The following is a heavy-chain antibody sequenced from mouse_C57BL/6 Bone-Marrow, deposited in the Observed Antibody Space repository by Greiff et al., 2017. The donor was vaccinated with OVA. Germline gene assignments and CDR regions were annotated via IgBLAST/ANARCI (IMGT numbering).Heavy chain of an antibody. V-gene: IGHV1-52*01. Sequence: VQLQQPGAELVRPGSSVKLSCKASGYTFTSYWMHWVKQRPIQGLEWIGNIDPSDSETHYNQKFKDKATLTVDKSSSTAYMQLSSLTSEDSAVYYCARSRLLRYGFADWGKGTLVTVAA. CDR1: GYTFTSYW. J-gene: IGHJ3*01. CDR2: IDPSDSET. D-gene: IGHD1-1*01. CDR3: ARSRLLRYGFAD.